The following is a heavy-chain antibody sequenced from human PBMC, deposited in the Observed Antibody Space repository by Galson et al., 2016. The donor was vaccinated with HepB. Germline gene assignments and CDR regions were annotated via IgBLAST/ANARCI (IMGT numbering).Heavy chain of an antibody. V-gene: IGHV3-9*01. CDR3: AKFSAARPGLAFDV. CDR1: RFTFDDFA. CDR2: ISWNSGSI. Sequence: SLRLSCAASRFTFDDFAMHWVRQAPGKGLEWVSGISWNSGSIGYADSVKGRFTISRDNAKNSLYLQMNSLRSEDTALYYCAKFSAARPGLAFDVWGQGTMVTVSS. J-gene: IGHJ3*01. D-gene: IGHD6-6*01.